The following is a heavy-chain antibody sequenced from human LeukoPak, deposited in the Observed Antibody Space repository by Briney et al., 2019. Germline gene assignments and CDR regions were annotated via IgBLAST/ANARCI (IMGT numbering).Heavy chain of an antibody. CDR3: SLSSSGWYLFDY. Sequence: GGSLRLSCAASGFTFSSYGMHWVRQAPGKGLEWVAVIWYDGSNKYYADSAKGRFTISRDNSKNTLYLQMNSLRAEDTAVYYCSLSSSGWYLFDYWGQGTLVTVSS. J-gene: IGHJ4*02. CDR2: IWYDGSNK. D-gene: IGHD6-19*01. V-gene: IGHV3-33*01. CDR1: GFTFSSYG.